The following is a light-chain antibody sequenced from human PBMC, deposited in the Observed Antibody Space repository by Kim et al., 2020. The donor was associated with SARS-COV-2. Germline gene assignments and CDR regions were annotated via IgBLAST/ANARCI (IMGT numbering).Light chain of an antibody. CDR2: DVS. J-gene: IGLJ2*01. V-gene: IGLV2-11*01. CDR3: CSYAGSYTHVV. Sequence: SVTISCTGTSSDVSGYNYVSWYQQHPGKAPNLMIYDVSKRPSGVPDRFSGSKSGNTASLTISGLQAEDEADYYCCSYAGSYTHVVFGGGTQLTVL. CDR1: SSDVSGYNY.